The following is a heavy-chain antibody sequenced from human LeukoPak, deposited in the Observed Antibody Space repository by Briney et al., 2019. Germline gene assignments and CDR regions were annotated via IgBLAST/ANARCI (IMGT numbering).Heavy chain of an antibody. CDR1: GYSIRSSNW. D-gene: IGHD1-1*01. CDR3: AKKVDDHNWFDP. CDR2: IYHGGST. Sequence: SDTLSLTCAVSGYSIRSSNWWGWIRPPPGKGLEWIGYIYHGGSTYYSPSLKSRVSMSVDVSKNQFSLKVNSVTAVDTAMYYCAKKVDDHNWFDPWGQGTLVTVSS. V-gene: IGHV4-28*01. J-gene: IGHJ5*02.